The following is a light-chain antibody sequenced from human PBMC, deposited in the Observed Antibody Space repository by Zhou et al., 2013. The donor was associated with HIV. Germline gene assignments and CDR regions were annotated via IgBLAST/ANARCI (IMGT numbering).Light chain of an antibody. V-gene: IGKV1-12*01. J-gene: IGKJ5*01. CDR2: ATS. CDR1: QGSSSW. CDR3: QQYDSLPIT. Sequence: DIQMTQSPSSVSASVGDTVTITCRASQGSSSWLAWYQQKPGKAPKLLIYATSTLQSGVPSRFSGSGSGTDYTLTIYSLQPEDFATYYCQQYDSLPITFGQGTRLDI.